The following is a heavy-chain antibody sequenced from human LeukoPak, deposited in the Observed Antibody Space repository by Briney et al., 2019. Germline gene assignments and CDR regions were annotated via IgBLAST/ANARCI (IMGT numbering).Heavy chain of an antibody. CDR3: ARDSIEYSSGWLGGYYYYYMDV. D-gene: IGHD6-19*01. CDR1: GGSISSTNYY. CDR2: IHYTGST. Sequence: SETLSLTCTVSGGSISSTNYYWGWIRQPPGKGLEWIGYIHYTGSTYYNPSLKSRVTISVDTSKNQFSLKLSSVTAADTAVYYCARDSIEYSSGWLGGYYYYYMDVWGKGTTVTISS. J-gene: IGHJ6*03. V-gene: IGHV4-39*07.